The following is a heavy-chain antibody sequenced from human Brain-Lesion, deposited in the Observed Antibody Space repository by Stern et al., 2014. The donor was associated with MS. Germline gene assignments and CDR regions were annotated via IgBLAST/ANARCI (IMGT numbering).Heavy chain of an antibody. J-gene: IGHJ3*01. CDR1: GFTFSSFA. Sequence: VQLVESGGGVVQPGRSLTLSCAASGFTFSSFAMHWVRQAPGKGLEWVAIISYDGSGQDCADSVKGRFTISRDNSKNILYLQMKSLRGEDTAVYYCAKWTVGRVAIVTIAEGSAALDRWGQGTMVTVSS. CDR2: ISYDGSGQ. V-gene: IGHV3-30*18. CDR3: AKWTVGRVAIVTIAEGSAALDR. D-gene: IGHD5-18*01.